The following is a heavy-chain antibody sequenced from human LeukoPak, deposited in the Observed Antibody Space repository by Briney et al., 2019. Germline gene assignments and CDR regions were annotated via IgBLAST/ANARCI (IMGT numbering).Heavy chain of an antibody. D-gene: IGHD3-16*02. Sequence: SETLSLTCTVSGGSISSYYWNWIRQPPGKGLEWIGYIYYSGSTKYNPSLKSRVTISVDTSKNQFSLKLSSVTAADTAVYYCARGLMITFGGAITFDPWGQGTLVTVSS. CDR2: IYYSGST. J-gene: IGHJ5*02. CDR1: GGSISSYY. CDR3: ARGLMITFGGAITFDP. V-gene: IGHV4-59*01.